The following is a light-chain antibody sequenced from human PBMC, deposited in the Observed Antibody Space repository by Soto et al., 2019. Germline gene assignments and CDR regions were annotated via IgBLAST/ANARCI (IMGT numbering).Light chain of an antibody. CDR1: ETVATN. Sequence: EVMMKQSPATLSVSKGERATLSCRASETVATNLAWYQQKPGQAPRLLISGASSRATGFPARFSGSGSGTDFTLTISRLEPEDFAVYYCQQYDNSFTFGGGTMVDIK. J-gene: IGKJ4*01. V-gene: IGKV3-15*01. CDR3: QQYDNSFT. CDR2: GAS.